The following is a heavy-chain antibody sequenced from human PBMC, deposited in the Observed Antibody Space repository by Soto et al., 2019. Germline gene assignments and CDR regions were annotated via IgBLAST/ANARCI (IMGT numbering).Heavy chain of an antibody. CDR2: INHSGST. CDR1: GGSFSGYY. J-gene: IGHJ4*02. V-gene: IGHV4-34*01. Sequence: QVQLQQWGAGLLKPSETLSLTCAVYGGSFSGYYWSWIRQPPGKGLEWIGEINHSGSTNYNPSLKSRFTISVDTSKNQCSLKLSSVTAADTAMYYCAKGRRGQASPLDSWGQGTLVTVSS. CDR3: AKGRRGQASPLDS.